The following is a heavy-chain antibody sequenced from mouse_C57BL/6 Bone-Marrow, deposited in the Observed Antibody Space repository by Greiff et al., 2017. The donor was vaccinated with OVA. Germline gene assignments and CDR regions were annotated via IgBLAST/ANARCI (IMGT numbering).Heavy chain of an antibody. CDR3: AMDYYGSIYFDY. J-gene: IGHJ2*01. V-gene: IGHV1-54*01. D-gene: IGHD1-1*01. Sequence: QVQLQQSGAELVRPGTSVKVSCKASGYAFTNYLIEWVKQRPGQGLEWIGVINPGSGGTNYNEKFKGKATLTADKSSSTAYMQLSSLTSEDSAVYFCAMDYYGSIYFDYWGQGTTLTVSS. CDR1: GYAFTNYL. CDR2: INPGSGGT.